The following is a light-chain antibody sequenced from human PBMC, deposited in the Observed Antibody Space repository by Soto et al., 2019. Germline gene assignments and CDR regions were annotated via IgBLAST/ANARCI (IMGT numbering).Light chain of an antibody. J-gene: IGKJ4*01. V-gene: IGKV3-20*01. CDR1: QSVSSSY. CDR3: QQYGSSPLT. CDR2: GAS. Sequence: EIVLTQSPGTLSLSPGERATLSCRASQSVSSSYLAWYQQKPGQAPRLLIYGASSRATGIPDRFSASGSGTDVTLTISRLEPEDFAVYYGQQYGSSPLTFGGGTKVEIK.